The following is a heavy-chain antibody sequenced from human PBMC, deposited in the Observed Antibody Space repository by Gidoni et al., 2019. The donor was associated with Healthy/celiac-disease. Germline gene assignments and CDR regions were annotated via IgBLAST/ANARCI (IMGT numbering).Heavy chain of an antibody. CDR1: GFTFDDHG. V-gene: IGHV3-20*04. J-gene: IGHJ4*02. Sequence: EVQLAESGGGVIRPGGSLRLSCAASGFTFDDHGMSWVRQAPGKGLEWVSGINWNGGRTSYADSVKGRFTISRDNAKNSLYLQMNSLRAEDTALYYCARDHPHGYIYGFDYWGQGTLVTVSS. CDR3: ARDHPHGYIYGFDY. CDR2: INWNGGRT. D-gene: IGHD5-18*01.